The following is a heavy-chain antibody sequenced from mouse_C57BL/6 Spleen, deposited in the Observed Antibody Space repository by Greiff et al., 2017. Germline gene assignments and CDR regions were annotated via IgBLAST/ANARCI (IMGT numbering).Heavy chain of an antibody. Sequence: QVQLQQPGAELVRPGSSVKLSCKASGYTFTSYWMHWVKQRPKQGLEWIGNIDPSDSETHYNQKFKDKATLTVDKSSSTAYMQSSSLTSEDSAVYYGARSPQLGYFDYWGQGTTLTVSS. CDR3: ARSPQLGYFDY. J-gene: IGHJ2*01. D-gene: IGHD4-1*02. V-gene: IGHV1-52*01. CDR2: IDPSDSET. CDR1: GYTFTSYW.